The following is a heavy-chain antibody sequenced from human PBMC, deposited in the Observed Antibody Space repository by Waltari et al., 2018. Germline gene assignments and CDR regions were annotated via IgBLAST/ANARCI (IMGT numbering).Heavy chain of an antibody. Sequence: EGQLMESGRGRVQPGESLRLPCAAWGFSGSPNLMSSVRQATGKGQEWFSVSYSSDDVYYADSVRGRFIISRDIVKNTLYLQMSSLRNEDTAVYYCARTPYTSGWPGKFDYWGQGALVSVSS. V-gene: IGHV3-53*04. J-gene: IGHJ4*02. CDR3: ARTPYTSGWPGKFDY. CDR1: GFSGSPNL. D-gene: IGHD6-19*01. CDR2: SYSSDDV.